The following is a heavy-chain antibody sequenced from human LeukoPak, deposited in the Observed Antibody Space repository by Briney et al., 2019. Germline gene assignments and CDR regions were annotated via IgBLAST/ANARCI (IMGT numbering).Heavy chain of an antibody. CDR3: ARQGSLAMIVVVTNAFDI. Sequence: SETLSLTCTVSGGSISSSSYYWGWIRRPPGKGLEWIGSIYYSGSTYYNPSLKSRVTISVDTSKNQFSLKLSSVTAADTAVYYCARQGSLAMIVVVTNAFDIWGQGTMVTVSS. CDR2: IYYSGST. V-gene: IGHV4-39*01. CDR1: GGSISSSSYY. D-gene: IGHD3-22*01. J-gene: IGHJ3*02.